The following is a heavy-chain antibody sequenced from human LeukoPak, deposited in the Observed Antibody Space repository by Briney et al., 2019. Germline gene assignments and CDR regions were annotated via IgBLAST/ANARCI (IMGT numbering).Heavy chain of an antibody. V-gene: IGHV1-2*02. Sequence: ASVKVSCKASGYTFTGYYIHWVRQAPGQGLEWMGWINPNSGGTNYAQKFQGRVTMTRDTSISTAYMELSRLRSDDTAVYYCARSSDYYDSSGYYYYYYGMDVWGQGTTVTVSS. CDR2: INPNSGGT. CDR3: ARSSDYYDSSGYYYYYYGMDV. CDR1: GYTFTGYY. J-gene: IGHJ6*02. D-gene: IGHD3-22*01.